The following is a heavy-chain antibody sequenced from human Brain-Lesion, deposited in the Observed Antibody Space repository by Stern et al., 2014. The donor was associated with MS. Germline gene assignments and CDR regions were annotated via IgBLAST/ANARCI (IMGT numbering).Heavy chain of an antibody. Sequence: QVQLMQSGPGLVKPSETLSLTCTVSGGSITSSSYYWGWIRQPPGRGLEYIGTVYYTGSTFYDPSLKSRVTISVDTSKNPVALQLTSVTAADTAVYYCVRPDIMGTIWNWGQGTLVTVSS. CDR3: VRPDIMGTIWN. J-gene: IGHJ4*02. CDR2: VYYTGST. CDR1: GGSITSSSYY. V-gene: IGHV4-39*01. D-gene: IGHD1-26*01.